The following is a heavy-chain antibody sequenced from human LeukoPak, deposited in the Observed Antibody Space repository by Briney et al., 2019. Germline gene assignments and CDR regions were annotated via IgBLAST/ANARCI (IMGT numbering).Heavy chain of an antibody. Sequence: ASVKVSCKASGYTFTSYYIHWVRQAPGQGLEWMGIINPSGGTTSYAQKFQGRVTMTRDTSTSTAYMELSSLRSEDTAVYYCARDSSGYDYAPVDYWGQGTLVTVSS. D-gene: IGHD5-12*01. J-gene: IGHJ4*02. CDR2: INPSGGTT. CDR3: ARDSSGYDYAPVDY. V-gene: IGHV1-46*01. CDR1: GYTFTSYY.